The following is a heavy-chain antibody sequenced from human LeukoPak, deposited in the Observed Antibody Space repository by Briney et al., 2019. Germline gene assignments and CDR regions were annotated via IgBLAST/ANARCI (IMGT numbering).Heavy chain of an antibody. CDR1: YGSFSGYY. CDR2: INHNGNT. Sequence: SETLSLTCTVFYGSFSGYYWTWIRQPPGKGLEWIAEINHNGNTNYNPSLKSRVTISVDTSKDQFSLKLSSVTAADTAVYYCARRPRNVPYFDYWGQGTLVTVSS. CDR3: ARRPRNVPYFDY. V-gene: IGHV4-34*01. D-gene: IGHD1-1*01. J-gene: IGHJ4*02.